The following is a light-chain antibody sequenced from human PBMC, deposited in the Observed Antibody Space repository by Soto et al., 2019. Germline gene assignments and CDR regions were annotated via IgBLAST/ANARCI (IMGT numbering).Light chain of an antibody. Sequence: EIVLTQSPGTLSLSPGERATLSCRASQSVSSSSLAWYQQKRGQAPRLLIHDASIRAAGVPDRFSGSGSGTEFTLTISRLEPEDFTVYYCHNYETFGQGTKVDIK. J-gene: IGKJ1*01. CDR1: QSVSSSS. CDR2: DAS. V-gene: IGKV3-20*01. CDR3: HNYET.